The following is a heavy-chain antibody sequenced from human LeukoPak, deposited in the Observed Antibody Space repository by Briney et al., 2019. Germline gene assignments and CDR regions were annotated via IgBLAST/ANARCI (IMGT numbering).Heavy chain of an antibody. CDR2: MSWNSGSI. Sequence: GRSLRLSCAASGFTFDDYAMHWVGQAPGKGLEGGTGMSWNSGSIGYADSVKGRFTISRDNAKNSLYLQMNSLRAKDMALYYCAKDSSSGTIFGVVIADAFDIWGQGTMVTVSS. CDR1: GFTFDDYA. CDR3: AKDSSSGTIFGVVIADAFDI. D-gene: IGHD3-3*01. V-gene: IGHV3-9*03. J-gene: IGHJ3*02.